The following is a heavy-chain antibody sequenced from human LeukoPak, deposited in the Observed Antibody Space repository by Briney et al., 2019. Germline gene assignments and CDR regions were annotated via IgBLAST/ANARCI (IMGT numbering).Heavy chain of an antibody. J-gene: IGHJ4*02. V-gene: IGHV3-21*01. Sequence: GSLRLSRAASGFTFSSYEMNWVRQAPGKGLEWVSSISSSSSYIYYADSVKGRFTISRDNAKNSLYLQMNSLRAEDTAVYYCARGTGAAGLDYWGQGTLVTVSS. CDR3: ARGTGAAGLDY. CDR1: GFTFSSYE. D-gene: IGHD1-14*01. CDR2: ISSSSSYI.